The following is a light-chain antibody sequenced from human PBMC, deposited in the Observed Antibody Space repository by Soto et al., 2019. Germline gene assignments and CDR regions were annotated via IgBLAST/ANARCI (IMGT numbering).Light chain of an antibody. J-gene: IGLJ2*01. CDR2: DVN. Sequence: QSALTQPASVSGSPGQSITISCTGTSTSVGGYNCVTWYQQHPGKAPRLMIFDVNNRPSGVSTRFSGSKSGNTASLTISGLQAEDEADYYCCSYSGSNTIVVFGGGTKLTGL. CDR1: STSVGGYNC. CDR3: CSYSGSNTIVV. V-gene: IGLV2-14*03.